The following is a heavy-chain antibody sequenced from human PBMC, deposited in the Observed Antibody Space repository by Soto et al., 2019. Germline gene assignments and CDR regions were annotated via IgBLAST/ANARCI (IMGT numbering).Heavy chain of an antibody. CDR2: ISSSSSYI. CDR1: GFTFSSYS. D-gene: IGHD2-2*02. V-gene: IGHV3-21*01. CDR3: ARDLYCSSTSCYITGTAFDI. J-gene: IGHJ3*02. Sequence: EVQLVESGGGLVKPGGSLRLSCAASGFTFSSYSMNWVRQAPGKGLEWVSSISSSSSYIYYADSVKGRFTISRDNAKNSLYLQMNSLRAEDTAVYYCARDLYCSSTSCYITGTAFDIWGQGTMVTVSS.